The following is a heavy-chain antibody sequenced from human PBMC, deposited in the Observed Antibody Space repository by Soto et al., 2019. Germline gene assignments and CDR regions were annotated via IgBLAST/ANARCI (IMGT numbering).Heavy chain of an antibody. CDR3: ARDSGSSKYGLDV. V-gene: IGHV3-11*06. J-gene: IGHJ6*02. D-gene: IGHD6-13*01. Sequence: QVQLVESGGGLVKPGGALRLSCVASGFSISDDYMTLIRQAPGKGLEWVSHISSSSIYTSYAHSVKGRFTISRDNAKNSLYLHMNSLKSEDTSVYSCARDSGSSKYGLDVWGQGTTVIVSS. CDR2: ISSSSIYT. CDR1: GFSISDDY.